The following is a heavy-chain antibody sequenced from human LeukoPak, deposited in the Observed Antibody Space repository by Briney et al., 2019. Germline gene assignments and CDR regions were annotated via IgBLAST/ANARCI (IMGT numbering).Heavy chain of an antibody. CDR2: LYTSGST. J-gene: IGHJ3*02. D-gene: IGHD3-22*01. CDR3: ARGVYYYDSSGYYSPGPDAFDI. Sequence: SETLSLTCTVSGGSISSYYWSWIRQPAGKGLEWIGRLYTSGSTNYNPSLQSRVTMSVDTSKNQFSLKLSSVTAADTAVYYCARGVYYYDSSGYYSPGPDAFDIWGQGTMVTVSS. V-gene: IGHV4-4*07. CDR1: GGSISSYY.